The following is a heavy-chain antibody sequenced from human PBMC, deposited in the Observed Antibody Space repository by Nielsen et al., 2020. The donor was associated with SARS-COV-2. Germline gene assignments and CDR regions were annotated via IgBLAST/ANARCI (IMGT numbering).Heavy chain of an antibody. CDR1: GDSISSSSYY. V-gene: IGHV4-39*01. D-gene: IGHD2-21*02. CDR3: ATTPSSVTAYAVGY. CDR2: IYYSGST. J-gene: IGHJ4*02. Sequence: SETLSLSCTVSGDSISSSSYYWGWIRQSPGKGLEWIGSIYYSGSTYYNPSLTSRVTISVDTSKNQFSLKLNSVTAADTAVYYCATTPSSVTAYAVGYWGQGTPVTVSS.